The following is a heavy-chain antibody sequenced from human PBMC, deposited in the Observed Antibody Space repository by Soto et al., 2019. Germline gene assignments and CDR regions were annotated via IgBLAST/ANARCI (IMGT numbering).Heavy chain of an antibody. V-gene: IGHV1-18*01. CDR1: GYTFTSYG. Sequence: QVQLVQSGAEVKKPGASVKVSCKASGYTFTSYGISWVRQAPGQGLEWMGWISAYNGNTNYAQKFQGRVTMTTDTSTNTAYMELGSLRADQSGVYYCARNGWWTGDGRGGSCYLDYWGQGTLFTVSS. CDR3: ARNGWWTGDGRGGSCYLDY. J-gene: IGHJ4*03. D-gene: IGHD2-15*01. CDR2: ISAYNGNT.